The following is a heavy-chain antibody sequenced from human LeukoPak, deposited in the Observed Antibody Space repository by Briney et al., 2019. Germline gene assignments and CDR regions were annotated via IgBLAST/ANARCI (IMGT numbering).Heavy chain of an antibody. CDR1: GFTFSSYW. CDR2: INSDGSST. J-gene: IGHJ4*02. CDR3: SSTAGYSSRWYERSFNY. V-gene: IGHV3-74*01. D-gene: IGHD6-13*01. Sequence: GGSLRLSCAASGFTFSSYWMHWVRQAPGKGLMWVSRINSDGSSTSYADSVKGRFTISRDNAKNTLYLQMNSLRAEDTAVYYCSSTAGYSSRWYERSFNYWGQGTLVTVSS.